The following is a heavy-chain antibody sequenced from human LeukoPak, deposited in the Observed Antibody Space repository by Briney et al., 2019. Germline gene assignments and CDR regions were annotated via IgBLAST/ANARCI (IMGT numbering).Heavy chain of an antibody. V-gene: IGHV3-23*01. Sequence: PGGSLRLSCAASGFTISTYAMSWVRQAPGKGLEWVSAISGNGGKTYYADSVKGRFTISRDNSKNTLSLQMTNLRAEDTGVYYCAKNSGRPLDYYYYGMDVWGQGTTITVSS. CDR3: AKNSGRPLDYYYYGMDV. J-gene: IGHJ6*02. D-gene: IGHD6-19*01. CDR2: ISGNGGKT. CDR1: GFTISTYA.